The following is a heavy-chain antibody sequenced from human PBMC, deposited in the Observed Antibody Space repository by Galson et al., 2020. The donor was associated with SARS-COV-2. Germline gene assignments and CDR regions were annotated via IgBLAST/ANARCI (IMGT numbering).Heavy chain of an antibody. Sequence: SETLSLTCAVSGGSISSGGYSWSWIRQPPGKGLEWIGYIYHSGSTYYNPSLKSRVTISVDRSKNQFSLKLGSVTAADTAVYYCARSTYNIVGPSGFDPGGQGPLVTVSS. CDR2: IYHSGST. D-gene: IGHD3-9*01. V-gene: IGHV4-30-2*01. J-gene: IGHJ5*02. CDR1: GGSISSGGYS. CDR3: ARSTYNIVGPSGFDP.